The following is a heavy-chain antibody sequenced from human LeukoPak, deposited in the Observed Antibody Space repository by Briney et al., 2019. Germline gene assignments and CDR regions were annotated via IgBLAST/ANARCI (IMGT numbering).Heavy chain of an antibody. D-gene: IGHD2-21*02. CDR2: IRYSGTT. J-gene: IGHJ4*02. V-gene: IGHV4-39*01. Sequence: SETLSLTCTVSGGSISSTYDHWGWVRQPPGKGLEWLGSIRYSGTTYYNPSLKGPVTIFVDTSNNQFTLKLRAVAAGDAAVYYCARRLHYFDYWGQGSLVTVSS. CDR1: GGSISSTYDH. CDR3: ARRLHYFDY.